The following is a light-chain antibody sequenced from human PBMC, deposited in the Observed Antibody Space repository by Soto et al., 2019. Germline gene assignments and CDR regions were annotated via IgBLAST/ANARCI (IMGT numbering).Light chain of an antibody. CDR3: HSYTSSRAPVV. J-gene: IGLJ1*01. CDR2: EVS. CDR1: SSDVGGYNY. V-gene: IGLV2-14*01. Sequence: QSALTQPASVSGSPGQSITISCTGTSSDVGGYNYVSWYQQHPGKAPKLIIYEVSDRPSGVSKRFSVSKSGNTASLPISGLTAEYEAAYCRHSYTSSRAPVVFGTGTKLTV.